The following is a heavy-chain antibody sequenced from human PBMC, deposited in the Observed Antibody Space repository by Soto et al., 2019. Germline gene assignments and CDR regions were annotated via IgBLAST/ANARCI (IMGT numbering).Heavy chain of an antibody. V-gene: IGHV3-49*03. Sequence: PGGSLRLSCTTSGFTFGDYAMSWFRQAPGKGLEWISFTRSKAYGGAPEYAASVKGRFTISRDDSKSIVYVQMNSLKTEDTAVYYCSRGSMIRGVVTKFDFWGPGTLATVSS. CDR1: GFTFGDYA. J-gene: IGHJ4*02. D-gene: IGHD3-10*01. CDR3: SRGSMIRGVVTKFDF. CDR2: TRSKAYGGAP.